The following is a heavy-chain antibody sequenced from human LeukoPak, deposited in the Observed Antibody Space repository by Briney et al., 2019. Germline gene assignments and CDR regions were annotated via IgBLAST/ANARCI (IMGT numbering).Heavy chain of an antibody. Sequence: PGGSLRLSCAASGFTFSSYAMSWVRQAPGKGLEWVSAISGSGGRTYYAESVKGRFTISRDNSQNTLYLQMNSLRAEDTAIYYCVDVRGPGVGGQGTLVTVSS. J-gene: IGHJ4*02. CDR1: GFTFSSYA. D-gene: IGHD3-10*02. CDR2: ISGSGGRT. CDR3: VDVRGPGV. V-gene: IGHV3-23*01.